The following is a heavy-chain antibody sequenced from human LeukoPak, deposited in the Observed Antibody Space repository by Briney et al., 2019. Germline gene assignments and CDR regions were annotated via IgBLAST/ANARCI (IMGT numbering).Heavy chain of an antibody. CDR1: GGSISSSSYY. CDR2: IYYSGST. V-gene: IGHV4-39*01. CDR3: ARSPREEGEVGY. J-gene: IGHJ4*02. Sequence: SETLSLTCTVSGGSISSSSYYWGWIRQPPGKGLEWIGSIYYSGSTYYNPSLKSRVTISVDTSKNQFSLKLSSVTAADTAVYYCARSPREEGEVGYWGQGTLVTVSS. D-gene: IGHD1-26*01.